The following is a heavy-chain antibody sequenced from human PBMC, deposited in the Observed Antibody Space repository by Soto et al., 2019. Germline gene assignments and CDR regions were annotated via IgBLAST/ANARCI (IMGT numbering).Heavy chain of an antibody. CDR1: GFTFDDYT. D-gene: IGHD1-26*01. J-gene: IGHJ4*02. CDR3: TKDMVIGIWELTFDY. V-gene: IGHV3-43*01. Sequence: EVQLVESGGVVVQPGGSLRLSCAASGFTFDDYTMHWVRQAPGKGLEWVSLISWDGGSTYYADSVKGRFTISRDNSKNSLYLQMNSLRTEDTALYYCTKDMVIGIWELTFDYWGQGTLVTVSS. CDR2: ISWDGGST.